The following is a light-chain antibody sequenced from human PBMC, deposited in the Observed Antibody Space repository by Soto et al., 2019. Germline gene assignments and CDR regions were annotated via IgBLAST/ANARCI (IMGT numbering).Light chain of an antibody. CDR2: DVT. CDR1: SSDVGGFEY. CDR3: GSITRSTTSV. V-gene: IGLV2-14*01. J-gene: IGLJ1*01. Sequence: QSALSQPASVSGSPGQSITISCTGTSSDVGGFEYVSWYQHQPGKAPKLIIYDVTKRPSGVSNRFSASKSGNTASLTTSGIQAEDEGDYYCGSITRSTTSVFGTGTKLTVL.